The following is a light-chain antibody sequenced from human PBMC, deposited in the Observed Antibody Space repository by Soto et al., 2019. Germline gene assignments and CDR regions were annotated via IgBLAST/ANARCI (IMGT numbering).Light chain of an antibody. J-gene: IGKJ4*01. CDR3: QPYKHYSGLS. V-gene: IGKV1-5*01. CDR2: DAS. Sequence: IKMCQYQSFLSASVGGRVSIACPSSQDISNYLNWYQQKPGEAPKLPIYDASSLESGVPSRFSGSGSGTEFTLTISCLQPDDFATDYWQPYKHYSGLSFGGGTKVDIK. CDR1: QDISNY.